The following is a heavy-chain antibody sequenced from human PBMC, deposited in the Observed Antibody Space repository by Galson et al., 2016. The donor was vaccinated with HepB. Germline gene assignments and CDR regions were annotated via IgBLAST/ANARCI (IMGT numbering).Heavy chain of an antibody. Sequence: SLRLSCAASGFTFSDFLMSWVRQAPGKGLEWVSNINQGESEKYYVGSVKGRFTMSRDNAKNSVYLQMNSLRAEDTAVYYCARENGGSSEVGAFDLWGQGTMVTVSS. V-gene: IGHV3-7*01. D-gene: IGHD6-6*01. CDR1: GFTFSDFL. CDR2: INQGESEK. CDR3: ARENGGSSEVGAFDL. J-gene: IGHJ3*01.